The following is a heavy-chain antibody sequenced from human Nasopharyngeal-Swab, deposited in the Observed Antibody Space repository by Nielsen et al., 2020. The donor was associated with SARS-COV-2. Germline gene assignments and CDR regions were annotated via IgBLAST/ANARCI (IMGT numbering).Heavy chain of an antibody. CDR1: GFTFDDYA. D-gene: IGHD3-10*01. CDR2: ISWNSGSI. Sequence: SLKISCTASGFTFDDYAMHWVRQAPGKGLEWVSGISWNSGSIGYADSVKGRFTTSRDNAKNSLYLQMNSLRAEDTALYYCASEDGFGEFYGMDVWGQGTTVTVSS. CDR3: ASEDGFGEFYGMDV. V-gene: IGHV3-9*01. J-gene: IGHJ6*02.